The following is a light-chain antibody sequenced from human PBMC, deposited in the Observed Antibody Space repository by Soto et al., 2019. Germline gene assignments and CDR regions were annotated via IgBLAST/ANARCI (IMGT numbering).Light chain of an antibody. CDR3: QQLNSYPGT. Sequence: DIQLTQSPSFLSASVGDRVTITCRASQGISSYLAWYQQKPGKAPNLLIYAASTLKSRVPSRFSGSGSGTEFTVTISSLQPEDFATYYCQQLNSYPGTFGQGTKLEIK. J-gene: IGKJ2*01. CDR1: QGISSY. V-gene: IGKV1-9*01. CDR2: AAS.